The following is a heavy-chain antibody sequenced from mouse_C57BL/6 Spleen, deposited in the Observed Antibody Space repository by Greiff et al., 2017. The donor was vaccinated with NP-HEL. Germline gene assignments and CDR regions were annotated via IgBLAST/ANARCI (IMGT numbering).Heavy chain of an antibody. CDR1: GFTFSSYG. CDR3: ARETGYDVGYYFDY. CDR2: ISSGGSYT. V-gene: IGHV5-6*01. J-gene: IGHJ2*01. Sequence: EVHLVESGGDLVKPGGSLKLSCAASGFTFSSYGMSWVRQTPDKRLEWVATISSGGSYTYYPDSVKGRFTISRDNAKNTLYLQMSSLKSEDTAMYYCARETGYDVGYYFDYWGQGTTLTVSS. D-gene: IGHD2-2*01.